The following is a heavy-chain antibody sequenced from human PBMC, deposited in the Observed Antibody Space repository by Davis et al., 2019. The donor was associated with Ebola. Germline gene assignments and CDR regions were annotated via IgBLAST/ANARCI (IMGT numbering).Heavy chain of an antibody. CDR1: GYTLTELS. D-gene: IGHD1-7*01. CDR3: ATDRPGTTYYGMDV. J-gene: IGHJ6*02. V-gene: IGHV1-24*01. Sequence: ASVKVSCKVSGYTLTELSMHWVRQAPGKGLEWMGGFDPEDGETIYAQKFQGRVTMTEDTSTDTAYMELSSLRSEDTAVYYCATDRPGTTYYGMDVWGQGTTVTVSS. CDR2: FDPEDGET.